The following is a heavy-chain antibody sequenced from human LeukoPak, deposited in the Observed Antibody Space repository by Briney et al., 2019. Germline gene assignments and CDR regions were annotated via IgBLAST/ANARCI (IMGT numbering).Heavy chain of an antibody. V-gene: IGHV1-2*02. Sequence: ASVKVSCKASGYTFTGYYMHWVRQAPGQGLEWMGWINPNSGGTNYAQKFQGRVTMTRDTSISTAYMELSRLRSDDTAVYYCARETTYYYDSSGYYYGYWGQGTLVTVSS. CDR3: ARETTYYYDSSGYYYGY. D-gene: IGHD3-22*01. CDR1: GYTFTGYY. CDR2: INPNSGGT. J-gene: IGHJ4*02.